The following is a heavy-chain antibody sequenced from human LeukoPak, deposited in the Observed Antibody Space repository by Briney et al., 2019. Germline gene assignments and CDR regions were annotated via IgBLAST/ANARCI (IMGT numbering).Heavy chain of an antibody. CDR3: AKDLMVYSSTWFS. Sequence: GGSLRLSCAASGFTFSSYAMSWVRQAPGKGLEWVSAISGSGGSTYYADSVKGRFTISTDNSKNTLFVQMNSLRAEDKAIYYCAKDLMVYSSTWFSWGQGTLVTVSS. CDR1: GFTFSSYA. V-gene: IGHV3-23*01. D-gene: IGHD6-13*01. CDR2: ISGSGGST. J-gene: IGHJ4*02.